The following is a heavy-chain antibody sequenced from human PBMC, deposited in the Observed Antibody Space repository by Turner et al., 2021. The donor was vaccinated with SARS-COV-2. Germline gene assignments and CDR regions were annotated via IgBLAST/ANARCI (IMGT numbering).Heavy chain of an antibody. CDR1: GFTFSNSA. D-gene: IGHD3-10*01. V-gene: IGHV3-23*01. CDR2: ISSSGGTT. Sequence: EVQLLESGGGLVPPGGSLRLSCAASGFTFSNSAMSWVRQAPGKGLEWVSTISSSGGTTYYADSVKGRFTISRDNSKNTLYLQMNSLRAGDTALYYCANVGSYFFDYWGPGTLVTVSS. CDR3: ANVGSYFFDY. J-gene: IGHJ4*02.